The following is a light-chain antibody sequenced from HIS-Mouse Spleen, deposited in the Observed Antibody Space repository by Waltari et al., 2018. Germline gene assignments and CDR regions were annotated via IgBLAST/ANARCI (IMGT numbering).Light chain of an antibody. Sequence: DIQMTQSQSSLSASVGDRVTITCRASQSISSYLNWYQQKPGKAPKLLIYAASRLQSGVPSRFSGSGAGTDFNLTISSLQPEDFATYYCQQSYSTPRTFGQGTKVEIK. J-gene: IGKJ1*01. V-gene: IGKV1-39*01. CDR3: QQSYSTPRT. CDR1: QSISSY. CDR2: AAS.